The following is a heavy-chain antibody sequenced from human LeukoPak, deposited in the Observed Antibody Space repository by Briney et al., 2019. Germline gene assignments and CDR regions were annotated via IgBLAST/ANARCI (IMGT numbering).Heavy chain of an antibody. CDR3: VRVRFYGDYVPFDY. V-gene: IGHV1-2*02. CDR2: INPNSGGT. J-gene: IGHJ4*02. CDR1: GYTFTAYY. Sequence: GASVKVSCKASGYTFTAYYVHWVRQAPGQGLEWMGWINPNSGGTNYAQKFQGRVTMTRDTSISTAYMELSRLRSDDTAVYYCVRVRFYGDYVPFDYWGQGTLVTVSS. D-gene: IGHD4-17*01.